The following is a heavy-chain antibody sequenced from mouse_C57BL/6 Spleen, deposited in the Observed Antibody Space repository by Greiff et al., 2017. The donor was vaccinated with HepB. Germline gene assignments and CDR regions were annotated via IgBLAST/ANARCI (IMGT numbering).Heavy chain of an antibody. J-gene: IGHJ1*03. V-gene: IGHV14-1*01. CDR3: TCGSSYGYWYFDV. D-gene: IGHD1-1*01. Sequence: EVKLVESGAELVRPGASVKLSCTASGFNIKDYYMHWVKQRPEQGLEWIGRIDPEDGDTEYAPKFQGKATMTADTSSNTAYLQLSSLTSEDTAVYYCTCGSSYGYWYFDVWGTGTTVTVSS. CDR2: IDPEDGDT. CDR1: GFNIKDYY.